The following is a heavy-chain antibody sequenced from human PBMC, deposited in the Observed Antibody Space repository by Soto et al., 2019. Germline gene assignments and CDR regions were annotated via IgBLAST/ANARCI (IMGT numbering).Heavy chain of an antibody. CDR3: ARGYSSSWYGDY. D-gene: IGHD6-13*01. J-gene: IGHJ4*02. Sequence: SVKVSCKASGGTFSSYAISWVREAPGQGLEWMGGIIPIFGTANYAQKFQGRVTITADESTSTAYMELSSLRSEDTAVYYCARGYSSSWYGDYWGQGTLVTVSS. V-gene: IGHV1-69*13. CDR1: GGTFSSYA. CDR2: IIPIFGTA.